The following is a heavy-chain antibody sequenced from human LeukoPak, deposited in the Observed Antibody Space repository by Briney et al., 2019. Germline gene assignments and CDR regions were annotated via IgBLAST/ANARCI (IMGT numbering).Heavy chain of an antibody. J-gene: IGHJ4*02. CDR1: GGSISSGDHF. V-gene: IGHV4-31*03. Sequence: PSQTRSLTCTVSGGSISSGDHFWTWIRQHPGKGLEWIGYIYNSGGTYYNPSLKSRVIISVDTSKNQFSLRLSSVTAADTAVYFCARGLKQVNYFDYWGQGTLVTVSS. CDR2: IYNSGGT. CDR3: ARGLKQVNYFDY. D-gene: IGHD2-21*01.